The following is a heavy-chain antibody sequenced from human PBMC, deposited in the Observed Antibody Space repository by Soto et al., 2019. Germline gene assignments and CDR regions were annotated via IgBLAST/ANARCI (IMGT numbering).Heavy chain of an antibody. Sequence: SETLSLTCAVYGGSFSGYYWSWIRQPPGKGLEWIGEINHSGSTNYNPSLKSRVTISVDTSKNQFSLKLSSVTAADTAVYYCARGAIISSWFDPWGQGTLVTVSS. V-gene: IGHV4-34*01. CDR2: INHSGST. D-gene: IGHD3-10*01. CDR1: GGSFSGYY. J-gene: IGHJ5*02. CDR3: ARGAIISSWFDP.